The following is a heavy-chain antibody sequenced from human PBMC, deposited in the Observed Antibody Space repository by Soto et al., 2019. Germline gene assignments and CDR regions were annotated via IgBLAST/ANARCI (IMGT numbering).Heavy chain of an antibody. D-gene: IGHD5-12*01. CDR1: GFTTFDHG. V-gene: IGHV3-9*02. Sequence: LRLSCVVSGFTTFDHGVHWVRQSPAKGLEWVSGILWNSGAAGYADSVKGRFTISRDRAKRALYLQMDSLRPEDTALYYCGNDVAPGGLEVWGQGTTVTVSS. J-gene: IGHJ6*02. CDR3: GNDVAPGGLEV. CDR2: ILWNSGAA.